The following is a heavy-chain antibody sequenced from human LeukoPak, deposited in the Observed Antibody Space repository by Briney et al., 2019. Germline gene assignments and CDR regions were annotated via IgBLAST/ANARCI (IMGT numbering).Heavy chain of an antibody. CDR1: GGSISSYY. J-gene: IGHJ6*02. D-gene: IGHD3-10*02. Sequence: PSETLSLTCTVSGGSISSYYWSWIRQPPGKGLEWIGYIYYSGSTNYNPTLKSRVTISVDTSKNQFSLKLSSVTAADTAVYYCARHNDYYVVGGMDVWGQGTTVTVSS. CDR2: IYYSGST. CDR3: ARHNDYYVVGGMDV. V-gene: IGHV4-59*08.